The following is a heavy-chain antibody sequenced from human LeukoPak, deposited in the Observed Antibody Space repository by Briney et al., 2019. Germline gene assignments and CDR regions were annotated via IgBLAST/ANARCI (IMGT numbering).Heavy chain of an antibody. CDR3: AKESGKFDY. J-gene: IGHJ4*02. CDR1: GLPIADFA. CDR2: IGGDGVST. Sequence: GGSLRLSCVASGLPIADFAMHWVRQAPGKGLEWVSLIGGDGVSTFYADSVKGRFSISKDNSKNSLYLEMNSLRTEDAAMYYCAKESGKFDYWGQGTLVTVSS. V-gene: IGHV3-43*02.